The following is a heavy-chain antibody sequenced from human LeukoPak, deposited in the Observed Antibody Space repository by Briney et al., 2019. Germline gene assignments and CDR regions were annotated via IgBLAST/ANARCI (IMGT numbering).Heavy chain of an antibody. J-gene: IGHJ4*02. CDR2: VGSSASST. V-gene: IGHV3-23*05. CDR1: GFTFSSYA. Sequence: PGGSLRLSCAASGFTFSSYAMSWVRQAPGKGLEWVSSVGSSASSTNYADSVKGRFTNSRDNSKNTLYLQMNSLRAEDTAVYYCACYYDYIGYTFDYWGRGTLVTVSS. D-gene: IGHD3-22*01. CDR3: ACYYDYIGYTFDY.